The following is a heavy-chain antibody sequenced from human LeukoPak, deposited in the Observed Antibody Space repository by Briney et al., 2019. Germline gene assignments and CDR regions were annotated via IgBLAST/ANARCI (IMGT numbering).Heavy chain of an antibody. CDR3: ARARVGSTNWFDP. CDR2: ICSSSSYI. CDR1: GFTFSSYS. J-gene: IGHJ5*02. Sequence: GGSLRLSCAASGFTFSSYSMNWVRQAPGKGLEWVSSICSSSSYIYYADSVKGRFTISRDNDKNSLYLQMKSLRAEDTAVYYCARARVGSTNWFDPWGQGTLVTVSS. V-gene: IGHV3-21*01.